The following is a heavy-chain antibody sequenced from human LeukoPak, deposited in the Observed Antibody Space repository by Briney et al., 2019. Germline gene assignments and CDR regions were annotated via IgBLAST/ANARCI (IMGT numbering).Heavy chain of an antibody. Sequence: SETLSLTCTVSGGSISSYYWSWIRQPPGKVLEWIGYIYYSGSTNYNPSLKSRVTISVDTSKNQFSLKLCSVTAADTAVYYCARLGRDYDILTGYYHPPLWGQGTLVTVSS. J-gene: IGHJ4*02. CDR1: GGSISSYY. D-gene: IGHD3-9*01. CDR3: ARLGRDYDILTGYYHPPL. V-gene: IGHV4-59*08. CDR2: IYYSGST.